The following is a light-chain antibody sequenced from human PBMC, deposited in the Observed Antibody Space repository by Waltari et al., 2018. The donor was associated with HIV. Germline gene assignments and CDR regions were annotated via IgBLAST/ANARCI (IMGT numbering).Light chain of an antibody. J-gene: IGLJ2*01. CDR1: RSNIGAGYD. CDR3: QSYDSSLSGSV. CDR2: TNR. V-gene: IGLV1-40*01. Sequence: QSVLTQPPSVSGAPGQSVTISCNGTRSNIGAGYDVHWYQQFPGADTQVLIYTNRHRPSRVPDRFSGSKSGSSASLAISGLQAEDEADYYCQSYDSSLSGSVFGGGTKLTVL.